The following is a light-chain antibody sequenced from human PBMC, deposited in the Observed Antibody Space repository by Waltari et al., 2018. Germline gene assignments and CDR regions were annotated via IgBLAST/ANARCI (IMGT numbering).Light chain of an antibody. CDR2: GAS. CDR1: RTVSSNF. Sequence: EIVLTHSPGTLSLSPGERAALSGRASRTVSSNFLAWYQQRPGQAPRLLIYGASSRATGIPDRFSGSGSGTEFTLTISRLDPEDFAVYYCQQYDTSWGFAFGPGTKVEIK. V-gene: IGKV3-20*01. CDR3: QQYDTSWGFA. J-gene: IGKJ3*01.